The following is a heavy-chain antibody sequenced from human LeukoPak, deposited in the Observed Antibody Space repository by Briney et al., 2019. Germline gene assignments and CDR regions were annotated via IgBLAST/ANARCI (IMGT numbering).Heavy chain of an antibody. D-gene: IGHD1-26*01. Sequence: GGSLRLSCAASGFTFSSYSMNWVRQAPGKGLGWVSSISSSSSYIYYADSVKGRFTISRDNAKNSLYLQMNSLRAEDTAVYYCARDLKSGSYGGWWGQGTLVTVSS. V-gene: IGHV3-21*01. CDR3: ARDLKSGSYGGW. J-gene: IGHJ4*02. CDR1: GFTFSSYS. CDR2: ISSSSSYI.